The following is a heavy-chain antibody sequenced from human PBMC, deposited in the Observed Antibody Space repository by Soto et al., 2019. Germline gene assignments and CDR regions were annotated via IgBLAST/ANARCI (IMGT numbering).Heavy chain of an antibody. CDR3: AKGGVGWWSTVDWFDP. D-gene: IGHD2-8*02. V-gene: IGHV3-23*01. J-gene: IGHJ5*02. CDR1: GFTFSSYA. CDR2: ISGSGGST. Sequence: VQLLESGGGLVQPGGSLRLSCAASGFTFSSYAMSWVRQAPGKGLEWVSAISGSGGSTYYADSVKGRFTISRDNSKNTLYLQMNSLRAEDTAVYYCAKGGVGWWSTVDWFDPWGQGILVTVSS.